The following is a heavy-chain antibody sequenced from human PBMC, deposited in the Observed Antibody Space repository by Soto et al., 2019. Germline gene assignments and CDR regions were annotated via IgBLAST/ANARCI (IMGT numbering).Heavy chain of an antibody. CDR2: VYNSGST. D-gene: IGHD6-13*01. CDR3: ARYRREAVAGYTLDN. Sequence: SETLSLSCTVSGGSISSNYWTWIRQPPGKGLEWIGYVYNSGSTNYNPSLKSRVTISEDTSKSQFSLKVNSMTAADTAVYYCARYRREAVAGYTLDNWGQGILVTVSS. V-gene: IGHV4-59*01. CDR1: GGSISSNY. J-gene: IGHJ4*02.